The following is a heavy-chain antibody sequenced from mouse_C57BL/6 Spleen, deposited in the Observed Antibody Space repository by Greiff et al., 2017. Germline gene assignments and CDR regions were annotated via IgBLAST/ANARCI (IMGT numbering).Heavy chain of an antibody. V-gene: IGHV5-9*01. D-gene: IGHD1-1*01. CDR2: ISGGGGNT. CDR3: ARQGYGSTYYFDY. Sequence: EVMLVESGGGLVKPGGSLKLSCAASGFTFSSSTMSWVRQTPEKRLEWVATISGGGGNTYYPDSVKGRFTISRDNAKNTLYLQMSSLRSEDTALYYCARQGYGSTYYFDYWGQGTTLTVSS. J-gene: IGHJ2*01. CDR1: GFTFSSST.